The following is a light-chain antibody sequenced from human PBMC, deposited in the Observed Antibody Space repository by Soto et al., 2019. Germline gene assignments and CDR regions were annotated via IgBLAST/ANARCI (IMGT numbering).Light chain of an antibody. V-gene: IGLV2-14*03. J-gene: IGLJ1*01. CDR1: SSDVGGYNY. CDR3: TSFTSRHTYV. Sequence: TQPASVSGSPGQSITISCTGTSSDVGGYNYVSWYQQHPDKAPRLMIYDVSNRPSGVSDRFSGSKSGDTASLTISGLQAEDEADYYCTSFTSRHTYVFGTGTKVTVL. CDR2: DVS.